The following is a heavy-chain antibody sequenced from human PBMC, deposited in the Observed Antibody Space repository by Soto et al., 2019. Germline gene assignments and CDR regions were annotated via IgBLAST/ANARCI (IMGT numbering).Heavy chain of an antibody. CDR3: AKLPTGYCSGGSCYSKEGRDY. CDR1: GGSISSGEYY. Sequence: SETLSLTCTVSGGSISSGEYYWTWIRQPPGKGLEWIGYISYSGSTHYSPSLKSRVSITVDTSKNQFSLNLASVSAEDTAVYYCAKLPTGYCSGGSCYSKEGRDYWGQGILVTVSS. J-gene: IGHJ4*02. D-gene: IGHD2-15*01. CDR2: ISYSGST. V-gene: IGHV4-30-4*01.